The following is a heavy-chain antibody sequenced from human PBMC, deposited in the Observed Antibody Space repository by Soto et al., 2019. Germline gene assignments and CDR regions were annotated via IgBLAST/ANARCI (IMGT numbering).Heavy chain of an antibody. CDR1: GYSFTSYW. V-gene: IGHV5-51*01. CDR2: IYPGDSDT. Sequence: EVQLVQSGAEVKKPGESLKISCKGSGYSFTSYWIGWVRQMPGKGLEWMGIIYPGDSDTRYSPSFQGQVTISADKSISPAYLQWSSLKASDTAMYYCARPSWFVELYALFDYWGQGTLVTVSS. J-gene: IGHJ4*02. D-gene: IGHD3-10*01. CDR3: ARPSWFVELYALFDY.